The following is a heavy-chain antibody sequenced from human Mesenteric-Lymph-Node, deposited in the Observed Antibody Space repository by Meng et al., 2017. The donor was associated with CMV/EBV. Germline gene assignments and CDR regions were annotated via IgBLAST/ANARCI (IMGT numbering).Heavy chain of an antibody. D-gene: IGHD1-26*01. CDR1: GFTFSSYW. J-gene: IGHJ4*02. CDR3: ARARWELRHHDY. Sequence: GGPLRLSCAASGFTFSSYWMHWVRQAPGKGLVWVSRINSDGSSTSYADSVKGRFTISRDNAKNTLYLQMNSLRAEDTAVYYCARARWELRHHDYWGQGTLVTVSS. V-gene: IGHV3-74*01. CDR2: INSDGSST.